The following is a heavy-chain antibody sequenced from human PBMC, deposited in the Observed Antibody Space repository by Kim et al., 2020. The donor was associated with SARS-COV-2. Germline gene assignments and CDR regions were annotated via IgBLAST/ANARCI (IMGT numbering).Heavy chain of an antibody. J-gene: IGHJ6*02. D-gene: IGHD3-22*01. V-gene: IGHV4-31*03. CDR1: GGSISSGGYY. CDR3: ARGIVRILYYETHYGMDV. CDR2: IYYSGST. Sequence: SETLSLTCTVSGGSISSGGYYWSWIRQHPGKGLEWIGYIYYSGSTYYNPSLKSRVTISVDTSKNQFSLKLSSVTAADTAVYYCARGIVRILYYETHYGMDVWGQGTTVTVSS.